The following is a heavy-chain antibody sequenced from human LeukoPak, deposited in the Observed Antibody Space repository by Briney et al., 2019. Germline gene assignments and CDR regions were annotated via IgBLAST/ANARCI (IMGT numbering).Heavy chain of an antibody. Sequence: ASVKVSCKASGGTFSSYAISWVRQAPGQGLEWMGIINPSGGSTSYAQKFQGRVTMTRDTSTSTVYMELSSLRSEDTAVYYCARLIIGAAAYDYWGQGTLVTVSS. CDR3: ARLIIGAAAYDY. V-gene: IGHV1-46*01. CDR2: INPSGGST. CDR1: GGTFSSYA. D-gene: IGHD6-13*01. J-gene: IGHJ4*02.